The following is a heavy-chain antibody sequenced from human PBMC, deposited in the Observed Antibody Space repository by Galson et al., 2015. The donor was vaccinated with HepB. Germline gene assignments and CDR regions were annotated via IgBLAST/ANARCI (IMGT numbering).Heavy chain of an antibody. CDR3: ASGYYDILTGYYSLDY. J-gene: IGHJ4*02. Sequence: SVKVSCKASGYTFTGYYMHWVRQAPGQGLEWMGRINPNSGGTNYAQKFQGRVTMTRDTSISTAYMELSRLRSDDTAVYYCASGYYDILTGYYSLDYWGQGTLVTVSS. CDR2: INPNSGGT. D-gene: IGHD3-9*01. V-gene: IGHV1-2*06. CDR1: GYTFTGYY.